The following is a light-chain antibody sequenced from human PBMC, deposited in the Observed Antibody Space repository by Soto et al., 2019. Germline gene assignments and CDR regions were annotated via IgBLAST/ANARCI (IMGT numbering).Light chain of an antibody. V-gene: IGLV2-14*01. Sequence: QSVLTQPASVSGSPGRSITISCTGTSSDVGGYNYVSWYQHHPGKAPKLLIYEVSYRPSGVSDRFSGSKSANTASLTISGLQAEDEADYYCSSYTSGSLRVFGTGTKVTVL. CDR1: SSDVGGYNY. CDR2: EVS. J-gene: IGLJ1*01. CDR3: SSYTSGSLRV.